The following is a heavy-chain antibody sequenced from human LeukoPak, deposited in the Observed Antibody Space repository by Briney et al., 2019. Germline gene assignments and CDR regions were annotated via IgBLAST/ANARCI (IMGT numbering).Heavy chain of an antibody. V-gene: IGHV1-46*01. D-gene: IGHD3-22*01. CDR3: ARDGLTRRHYYDSSGYLVDY. CDR2: INPSGGST. Sequence: ASVKVSCKASGGTFSSDAISWVRQAPGQGLEWMGIINPSGGSTSYAQKFQGRVTMTRDMSTSTVYMELSSLRSEGTAVYYCARDGLTRRHYYDSSGYLVDYWGQGTLVTVSS. J-gene: IGHJ4*02. CDR1: GGTFSSDA.